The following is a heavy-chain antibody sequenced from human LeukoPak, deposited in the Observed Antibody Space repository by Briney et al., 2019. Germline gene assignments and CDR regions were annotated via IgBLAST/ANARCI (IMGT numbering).Heavy chain of an antibody. CDR2: FDPKDGET. V-gene: IGHV1-24*01. Sequence: ASVKVSCKVSGYTLTELSMHWVRQAPGKGLEWMGGFDPKDGETIYAQKFQGRVTMTEDTSTDTAYMELSSLRSEDTAVYYCATRSGTIFGVVIPFDYWGQGTLVTVSS. CDR3: ATRSGTIFGVVIPFDY. D-gene: IGHD3-3*01. J-gene: IGHJ4*02. CDR1: GYTLTELS.